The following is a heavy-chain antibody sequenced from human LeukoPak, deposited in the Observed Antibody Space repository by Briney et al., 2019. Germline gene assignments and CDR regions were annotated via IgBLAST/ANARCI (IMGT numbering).Heavy chain of an antibody. CDR1: GGSISSCY. CDR3: AGYHYYDSRGPFDY. D-gene: IGHD3-22*01. J-gene: IGHJ4*02. CDR2: IYYSGST. Sequence: SETLSLTCTVSGGSISSCYWSWIRQPPGKGLEWIGYIYYSGSTNYNPSLKSRVTISVDTSKNQFSLKLSSVTAADTAVYYCAGYHYYDSRGPFDYWGQGTLVTVSS. V-gene: IGHV4-59*08.